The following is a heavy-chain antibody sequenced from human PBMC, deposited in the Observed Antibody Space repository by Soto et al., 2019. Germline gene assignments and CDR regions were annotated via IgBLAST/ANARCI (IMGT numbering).Heavy chain of an antibody. CDR1: GYSFPAYW. J-gene: IGHJ4*02. CDR2: IYPDDSDT. Sequence: PGESLKISCKGSGYSFPAYWIGWVRQMPGKGLEWMGMIYPDDSDTRYSPSFQGQVTISADKSIYTAYLQWTSLKASDSAMYYCARVRINGGDGYFDYWGQGTLVTVSS. D-gene: IGHD2-21*02. CDR3: ARVRINGGDGYFDY. V-gene: IGHV5-51*01.